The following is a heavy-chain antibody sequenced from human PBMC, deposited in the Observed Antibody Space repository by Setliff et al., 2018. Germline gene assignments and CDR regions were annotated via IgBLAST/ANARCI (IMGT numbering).Heavy chain of an antibody. J-gene: IGHJ5*02. CDR1: GGSIGSSF. CDR2: KSNRGDT. V-gene: IGHV4-59*01. CDR3: ARGPTGAYDP. Sequence: SETLSLTCTVSGGSIGSSFWNWIRQSPGKGLEWIGYKSNRGDTNSNPSLRSRLTMSVDTSKSQFSLNLTSVTAADTAVYFCARGPTGAYDPWGQGTLVTVS. D-gene: IGHD7-27*01.